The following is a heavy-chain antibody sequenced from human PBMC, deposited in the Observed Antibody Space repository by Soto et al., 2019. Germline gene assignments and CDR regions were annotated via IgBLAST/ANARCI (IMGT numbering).Heavy chain of an antibody. CDR1: GFTFNDYA. D-gene: IGHD3-16*01. V-gene: IGHV3-23*01. CDR3: AKVAGGLGYFDL. Sequence: PGGSLRLSCVASGFTFNDYAMTWVRQAPGKGLEWVATISATGGNIEYTDSLKGRFTISRDNSKNTLYLQLNGLTSDDTAVHYCAKVAGGLGYFDLWGRGTLVTVSS. CDR2: ISATGGNI. J-gene: IGHJ2*01.